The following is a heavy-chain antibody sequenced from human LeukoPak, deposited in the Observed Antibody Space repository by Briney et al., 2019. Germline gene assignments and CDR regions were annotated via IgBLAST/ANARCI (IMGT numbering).Heavy chain of an antibody. CDR1: GYTFTSYA. J-gene: IGHJ5*01. D-gene: IGHD1-26*01. CDR3: ARDLGIVGAITAWFDS. CDR2: INTNTGNP. V-gene: IGHV7-4-1*02. Sequence: ASVKVSCKASGYTFTSYAMNWVRQAPGQGLEWMGWINTNTGNPTYAQGFTGRFVFSLDTSVSTAYLQMSSLKAEDTAVYYCARDLGIVGAITAWFDSWGQGTLVTVSS.